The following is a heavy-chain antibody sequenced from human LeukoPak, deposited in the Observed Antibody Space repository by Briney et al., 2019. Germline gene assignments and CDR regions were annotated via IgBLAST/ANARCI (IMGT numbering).Heavy chain of an antibody. V-gene: IGHV4-34*01. CDR1: GGSFSGYY. Sequence: SETLSLTCAVYGGSFSGYYWSWIRQPPGRGLDGMGEINHSGSTNYNPSLKSRVTISVDTSKNQFSLKLSSVTAADTAVYYCAGTPKADYYYGMDVWGKGTTVTVSS. CDR2: INHSGST. D-gene: IGHD6-19*01. J-gene: IGHJ6*04. CDR3: AGTPKADYYYGMDV.